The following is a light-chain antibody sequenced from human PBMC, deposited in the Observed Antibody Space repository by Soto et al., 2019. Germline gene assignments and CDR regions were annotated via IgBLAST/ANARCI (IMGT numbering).Light chain of an antibody. Sequence: DILIPLSPGSLSVSLGERATINCKSILSALYSPNNKNYLAWYLQKPGQSPQLLIYLGSNRASGVPDRFSGSGSGTDFTLKISRVEAEDVGVYYCMQALQTLFGQGTRLEIK. V-gene: IGKV2-28*01. CDR3: MQALQTL. CDR2: LGS. CDR1: LSALYSPNNKNY. J-gene: IGKJ5*01.